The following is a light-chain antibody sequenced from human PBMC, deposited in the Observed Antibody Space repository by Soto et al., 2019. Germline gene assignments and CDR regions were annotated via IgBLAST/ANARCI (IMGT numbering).Light chain of an antibody. CDR1: SXDIGGYKH. Sequence: QSVLTQPASVSGSPGQSITISCTGTSXDIGGYKHVSWYQQHPGKAPKLMIYEVSNRPSGVSNRFSGSKSGNTASLTISGLQAEDEADYYCSSYTTSSTQVFGTGTKVTVL. J-gene: IGLJ1*01. CDR3: SSYTTSSTQV. CDR2: EVS. V-gene: IGLV2-14*01.